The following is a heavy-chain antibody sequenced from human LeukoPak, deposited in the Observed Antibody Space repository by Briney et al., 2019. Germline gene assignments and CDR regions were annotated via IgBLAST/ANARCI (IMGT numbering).Heavy chain of an antibody. CDR2: IIGSSGDT. V-gene: IGHV3-23*01. D-gene: IGHD5-12*01. CDR1: GFSLTNFA. J-gene: IGHJ4*02. CDR3: AKGAYDYIEMGYFDY. Sequence: GASLRLSCAASGFSLTNFAMSWVRQAPGKGLEWVSLIIGSSGDTFYADSVKGRFTISRDNSKNRLYLQMNSLRAEDTALCYCAKGAYDYIEMGYFDYWGQGTLVTVSS.